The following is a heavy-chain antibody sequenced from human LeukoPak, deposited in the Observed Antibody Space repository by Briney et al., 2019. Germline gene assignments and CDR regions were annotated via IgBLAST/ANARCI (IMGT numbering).Heavy chain of an antibody. CDR3: ARDSCSSTSCLSIDDY. CDR2: INPNSGGT. V-gene: IGHV1-2*02. D-gene: IGHD2-2*01. J-gene: IGHJ4*02. CDR1: GYTLIADY. Sequence: ASLKVSCKASGYTLIADYMHWVRQAPGQGLEWMAWINPNSGGTNYAQRFQGRVTMTRDTSISTVYMELSRLRSDYTAVYYCARDSCSSTSCLSIDDYWGQGTLVTVSS.